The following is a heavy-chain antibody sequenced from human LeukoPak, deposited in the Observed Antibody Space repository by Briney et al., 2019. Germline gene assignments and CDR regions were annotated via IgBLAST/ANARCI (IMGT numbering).Heavy chain of an antibody. V-gene: IGHV2-70*11. CDR3: ARSSYYDSALDAFDI. J-gene: IGHJ3*02. CDR1: GFSLSTSGVY. D-gene: IGHD3-22*01. CDR2: IDWDEDK. Sequence: ESGPTLVNPTQTLTLTCTFSGFSLSTSGVYVSWIRQPPGKALECLARIDWDEDKYYSTSLKTRLTISKDTSKNQVVLTMTNMDPVDTATYYCARSSYYDSALDAFDIWGQGTMVTVSS.